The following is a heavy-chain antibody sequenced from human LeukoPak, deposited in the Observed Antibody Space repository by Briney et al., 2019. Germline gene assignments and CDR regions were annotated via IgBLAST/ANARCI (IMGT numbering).Heavy chain of an antibody. V-gene: IGHV3-33*08. CDR2: IWYGGSNK. CDR3: AKLRYYYMDV. J-gene: IGHJ6*03. Sequence: GGSLRLSCAASEFTFSSYGMHWVRQAPGKGLEWVAVIWYGGSNKYYADSVKGRFTISRDNSKNTLYLQMNSLRAEDTAVYYCAKLRYYYMDVWGKGTTVTVSS. CDR1: EFTFSSYG.